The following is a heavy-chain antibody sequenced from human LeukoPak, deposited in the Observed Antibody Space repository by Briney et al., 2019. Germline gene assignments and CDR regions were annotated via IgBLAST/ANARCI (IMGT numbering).Heavy chain of an antibody. V-gene: IGHV3-30*02. D-gene: IGHD3-22*01. Sequence: GGFLRLSCAASGFTFSSYGMHWVRQAPGKGLEWVAFIRYDGSNKYYADSVKGRFTISRDNSKNTLYLQMNSLRAEDTAVYYCAKDLYYYDSSGSHYFDYWGQGTLVTVSS. J-gene: IGHJ4*02. CDR1: GFTFSSYG. CDR3: AKDLYYYDSSGSHYFDY. CDR2: IRYDGSNK.